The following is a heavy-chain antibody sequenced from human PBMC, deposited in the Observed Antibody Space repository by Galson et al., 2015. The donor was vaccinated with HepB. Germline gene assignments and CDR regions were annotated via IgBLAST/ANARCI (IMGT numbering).Heavy chain of an antibody. J-gene: IGHJ4*02. CDR3: ASQGGTVTASPAWH. CDR2: ISTTSTYI. V-gene: IGHV3-21*01. D-gene: IGHD4-17*01. Sequence: WVRQAPGKGLEWVSSISTTSTYIYYADSVKGRFTISRDNAKNSLYLQMNSLRAEDTAVYYCASQGGTVTASPAWHWGQGTLVTVSS.